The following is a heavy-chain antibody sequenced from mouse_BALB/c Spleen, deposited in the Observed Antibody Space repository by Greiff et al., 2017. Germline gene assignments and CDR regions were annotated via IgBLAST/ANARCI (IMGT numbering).Heavy chain of an antibody. CDR1: GFTFSSFG. V-gene: IGHV5-17*02. D-gene: IGHD2-4*01. Sequence: DVKLQESGGGLVQPGGSRKLSCAASGFTFSSFGMHWVRQAPEKGLEWVAYISSGSSTIYYADTVKGRFTISRDNPKNTLFLQMTSLRSEDTAMYYCARGDYDVDYWGQGTTLTVSS. J-gene: IGHJ2*01. CDR2: ISSGSSTI. CDR3: ARGDYDVDY.